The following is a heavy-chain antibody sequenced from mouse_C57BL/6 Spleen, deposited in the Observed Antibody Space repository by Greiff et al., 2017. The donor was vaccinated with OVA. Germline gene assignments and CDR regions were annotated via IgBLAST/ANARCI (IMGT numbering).Heavy chain of an antibody. D-gene: IGHD2-5*01. CDR1: GYTFTSYW. CDR3: ARSGYYSNYGYFDV. CDR2: IDPSDSET. V-gene: IGHV1-52*01. Sequence: QVQLQQPGAELVRPGSSVKLSCKASGYTFTSYWMHWVKQRPIQGLEWIGNIDPSDSETHYNQKFKDKATLTVDKSSSTAYMQLSSLTSEDSAVYYGARSGYYSNYGYFDVWGTGTTVTVSS. J-gene: IGHJ1*03.